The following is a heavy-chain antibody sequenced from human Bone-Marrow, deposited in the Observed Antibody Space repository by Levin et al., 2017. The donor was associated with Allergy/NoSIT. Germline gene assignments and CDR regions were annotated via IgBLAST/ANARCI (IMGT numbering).Heavy chain of an antibody. Sequence: GESLKISCAASGFTFSSYAMSWVRQAPGKGLEWVSTVSNSGGSTYYADSVKGRFTISRDNSKNTLYLQMNSLRAEDTAVYYCAISPTKDNDISAWGQGTLVTVSS. CDR3: AISPTKDNDISA. CDR1: GFTFSSYA. V-gene: IGHV3-23*01. D-gene: IGHD3-22*01. J-gene: IGHJ5*02. CDR2: VSNSGGST.